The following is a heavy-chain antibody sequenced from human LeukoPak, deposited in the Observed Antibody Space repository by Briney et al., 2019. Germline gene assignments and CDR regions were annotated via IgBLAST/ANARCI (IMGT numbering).Heavy chain of an antibody. Sequence: SETLSLTCTVSGGSISGHYWSLIRQPPGKGLGYIGYIYYSGSTNYNPSLKSRVTISIDTSKNQFSLRLSSVTAADTEVYYCARDRPGYCSGGSCSPSFDYWGQGTLVTVSS. CDR1: GGSISGHY. CDR3: ARDRPGYCSGGSCSPSFDY. J-gene: IGHJ4*02. V-gene: IGHV4-59*11. CDR2: IYYSGST. D-gene: IGHD2-15*01.